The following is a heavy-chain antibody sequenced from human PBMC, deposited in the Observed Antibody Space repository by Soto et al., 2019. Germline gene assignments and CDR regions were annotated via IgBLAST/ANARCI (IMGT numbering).Heavy chain of an antibody. CDR1: GDFISSHY. CDR2: ISYSGNT. J-gene: IGHJ5*02. D-gene: IGHD1-1*01. Sequence: QVQLQESGPGLVKPSETLSLTCTVSGDFISSHYWSWIRQPPGKGLEWIGYISYSGNTNYSPSLKRRVTVSVDPSKKQLSLELTSLTAADTAVYYCVRHVHLTTNDLWGQGTLVTVSS. CDR3: VRHVHLTTNDL. V-gene: IGHV4-59*08.